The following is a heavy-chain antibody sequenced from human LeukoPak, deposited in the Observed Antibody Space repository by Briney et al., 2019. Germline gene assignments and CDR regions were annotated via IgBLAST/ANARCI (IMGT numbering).Heavy chain of an antibody. CDR1: GGSISSYY. CDR3: ARDCSSTSCYIGGHYYYYYGMDV. Sequence: PSETLSLTCTVSGGSISSYYWSWIRQPAGKGLEWIGRIYTSGSTNYNPSLKSRVTMSVDTSKNQFSLKLSSVTAADTAVYYCARDCSSTSCYIGGHYYYYYGMDVWGQGTTVTVSS. J-gene: IGHJ6*02. CDR2: IYTSGST. V-gene: IGHV4-4*07. D-gene: IGHD2-2*02.